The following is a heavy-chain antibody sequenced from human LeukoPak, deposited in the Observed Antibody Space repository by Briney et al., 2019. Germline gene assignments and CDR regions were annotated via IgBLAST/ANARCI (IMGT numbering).Heavy chain of an antibody. CDR1: GFTFSSYW. CDR2: INSDASST. D-gene: IGHD5-12*01. J-gene: IGHJ4*02. Sequence: GGSLRLSCAASGFTFSSYWMHWVRQVPGKGLVWVSRINSDASSTNYAGSVKGRFTISRDNAKNTLYLQMNSLRAEDTAVYYCTRVRGYDFDFWGQGTLVTVSS. CDR3: TRVRGYDFDF. V-gene: IGHV3-74*01.